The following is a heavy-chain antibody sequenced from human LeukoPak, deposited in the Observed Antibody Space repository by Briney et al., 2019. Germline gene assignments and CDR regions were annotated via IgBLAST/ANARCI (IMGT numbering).Heavy chain of an antibody. CDR2: IYPNGGST. J-gene: IGHJ4*02. D-gene: IGHD6-19*01. CDR3: TKDVVPDSGWDLDS. V-gene: IGHV3-23*01. Sequence: GESLRLSCAASGFTFSTYSMTWVRQGPGKGLEWVSSIYPNGGSTFYADSVKGRFTISRDNSKNTLYLQMSSLRTEDTAIYYCTKDVVPDSGWDLDSWGQGTLVTVSS. CDR1: GFTFSTYS.